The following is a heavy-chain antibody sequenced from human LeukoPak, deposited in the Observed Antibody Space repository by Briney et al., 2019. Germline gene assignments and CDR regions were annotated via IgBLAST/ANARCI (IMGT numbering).Heavy chain of an antibody. CDR2: ISGSGSST. CDR3: AKSFWDSSGYYLDAFDL. CDR1: GFTFSSYA. Sequence: PGGSLRLSCAASGFTFSSYAMTWVRQAPGKGLEWVSTISGSGSSTYYADSVKGRFTISRDNSNNTLYLQMNILRADDTAVYYCAKSFWDSSGYYLDAFDLWGQGTIGTVSS. V-gene: IGHV3-23*01. J-gene: IGHJ3*01. D-gene: IGHD3-22*01.